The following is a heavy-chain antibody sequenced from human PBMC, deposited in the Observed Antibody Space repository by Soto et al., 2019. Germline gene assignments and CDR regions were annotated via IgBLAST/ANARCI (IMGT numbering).Heavy chain of an antibody. CDR2: ISYDGSNK. Sequence: QVQLVESGGGVVQPGRSLRLSCAASGFTFSSYGMHWVRQAPGKGLEWVAVISYDGSNKYYADSVKGRFTISRENSKNTLYLKMNSLSAEDTAVYYCAKSHWDYDIWTANDDWGQGTLVTVSS. V-gene: IGHV3-30*18. CDR1: GFTFSSYG. J-gene: IGHJ4*02. CDR3: AKSHWDYDIWTANDD. D-gene: IGHD3-9*01.